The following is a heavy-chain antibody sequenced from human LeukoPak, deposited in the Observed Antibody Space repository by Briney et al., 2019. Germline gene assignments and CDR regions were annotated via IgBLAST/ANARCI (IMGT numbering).Heavy chain of an antibody. Sequence: KPSGTLSLTCAVSGGSISSSNWWSWVRQPPGKGLEWIGEIYHSGSTNYNPSLKSRVTISVDKSKNQFSLKLSSVTAADTAVYYCASFPLGYCSGGSCYEWGQGTLVTVSS. D-gene: IGHD2-15*01. V-gene: IGHV4-4*02. J-gene: IGHJ4*02. CDR1: GGSISSSNW. CDR2: IYHSGST. CDR3: ASFPLGYCSGGSCYE.